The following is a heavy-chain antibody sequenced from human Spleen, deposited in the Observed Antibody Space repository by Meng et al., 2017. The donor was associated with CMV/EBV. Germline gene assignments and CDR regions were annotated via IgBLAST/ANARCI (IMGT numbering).Heavy chain of an antibody. J-gene: IGHJ4*02. V-gene: IGHV3-11*04. Sequence: ASGLAVREDYIIWSRQYPGRGLEWVSYISRSGNSIYYEDAVRGRLSISRDNAKNSLYMKMKSLRAEDTAVYYCAQPNLVVVPSAPAYWGQGTLVTVSS. CDR2: ISRSGNSI. CDR3: AQPNLVVVPSAPAY. D-gene: IGHD2-2*01. CDR1: GLAVREDY.